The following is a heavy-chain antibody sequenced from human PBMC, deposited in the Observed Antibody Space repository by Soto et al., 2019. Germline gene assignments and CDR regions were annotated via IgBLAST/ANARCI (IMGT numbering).Heavy chain of an antibody. CDR1: GFSLSDYW. Sequence: EVQLVESGGGLVQPGGSLRLSCAASGFSLSDYWMHWVRQAPGEGLVWLSRITRDGSSTNYADSVKCRFTISRDNAKNTLYLQVNSLRGEDTAVYYCARGANGYYYFDYWVQGTLVTVSS. V-gene: IGHV3-74*01. CDR3: ARGANGYYYFDY. J-gene: IGHJ4*02. D-gene: IGHD5-18*01. CDR2: ITRDGSST.